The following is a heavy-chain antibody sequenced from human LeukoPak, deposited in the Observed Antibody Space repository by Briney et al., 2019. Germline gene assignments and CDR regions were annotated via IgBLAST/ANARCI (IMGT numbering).Heavy chain of an antibody. D-gene: IGHD6-6*01. V-gene: IGHV3-23*01. CDR3: AKREYSSSSRAYYFDY. CDR2: ISNSGSST. Sequence: GGSLRLSCAASGFAFNTYAMTWVRQAPGKGLEWVSGISNSGSSTYYADSAKGRFTISRDNSKNTLYLQMNSLRVEDTAVYYCAKREYSSSSRAYYFDYWGQGTLVTISS. CDR1: GFAFNTYA. J-gene: IGHJ4*02.